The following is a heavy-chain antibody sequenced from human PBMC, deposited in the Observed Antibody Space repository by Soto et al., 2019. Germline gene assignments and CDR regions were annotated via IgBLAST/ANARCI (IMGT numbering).Heavy chain of an antibody. CDR3: ARVLGYTGNNSDY. V-gene: IGHV3-30-3*01. CDR2: ISYDGGNK. J-gene: IGHJ4*02. Sequence: QVQLVESGGGVVQPGRSLRLSCAASGFTFSNYAMNWVRQAPGKGLEWVAVISYDGGNKYYADSVKGRFTISRDNSKNTLYLQMNSLRGEDTSVYYCARVLGYTGNNSDYWGQGTLVTVSS. CDR1: GFTFSNYA. D-gene: IGHD1-26*01.